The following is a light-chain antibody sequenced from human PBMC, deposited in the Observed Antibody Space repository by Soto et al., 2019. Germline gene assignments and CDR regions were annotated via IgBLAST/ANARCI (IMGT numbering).Light chain of an antibody. V-gene: IGKV3-11*01. J-gene: IGKJ5*01. CDR1: QSVRSY. CDR2: DAS. CDR3: QQRSDWPRVT. Sequence: EIVLTQSPATLSLSPGERATLSCRASQSVRSYLAWYQQKPGQAPRLLIYDASNRATGIPARFSGSGSGTDFPLTIYSLEPEDFAVYYCQQRSDWPRVTFGQGTRLEIK.